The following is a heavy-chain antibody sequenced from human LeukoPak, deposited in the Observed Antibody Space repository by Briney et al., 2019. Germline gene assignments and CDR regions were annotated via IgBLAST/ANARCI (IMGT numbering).Heavy chain of an antibody. Sequence: SVKVSCKASGGTFSSYAISWVRQAPGQGLEWMGGIIPIFGTANYAQKFQGRVTITADKSTSTAYMELSSLRSEDTAVYYCAKGPPPRAYYDSSGWARAYDAFDIWGQGTMVTVSS. CDR2: IIPIFGTA. D-gene: IGHD3-22*01. J-gene: IGHJ3*02. CDR1: GGTFSSYA. V-gene: IGHV1-69*06. CDR3: AKGPPPRAYYDSSGWARAYDAFDI.